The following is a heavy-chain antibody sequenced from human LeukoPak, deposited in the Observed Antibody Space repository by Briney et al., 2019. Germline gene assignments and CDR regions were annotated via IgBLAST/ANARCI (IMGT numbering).Heavy chain of an antibody. D-gene: IGHD6-13*01. J-gene: IGHJ3*02. V-gene: IGHV3-48*04. Sequence: PGGSLRLSSAASGFTFSSYSMNWVRQAPGKGLEWVSYISSSSSTIYYADSVKGRFTISRDNAKNSLYLHMNSLRAEDMASYYCAKVGAAGSSAGDAFDIWGQGTMVTVSS. CDR3: AKVGAAGSSAGDAFDI. CDR1: GFTFSSYS. CDR2: ISSSSSTI.